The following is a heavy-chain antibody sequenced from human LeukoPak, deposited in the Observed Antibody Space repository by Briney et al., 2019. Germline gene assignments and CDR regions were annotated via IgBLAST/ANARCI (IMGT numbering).Heavy chain of an antibody. CDR2: INPNSGGT. CDR3: ARVSRSGSEDY. J-gene: IGHJ4*02. Sequence: ASVKVSCKASGYTFTSYDINWVRQATGQGLEWMGWINPNSGGTNYAQKFQGRVTMTRDTSISTAYMELSRLRSDDTAVYYCARVSRSGSEDYWGQGTLVTVSS. D-gene: IGHD3-10*01. V-gene: IGHV1-2*02. CDR1: GYTFTSYD.